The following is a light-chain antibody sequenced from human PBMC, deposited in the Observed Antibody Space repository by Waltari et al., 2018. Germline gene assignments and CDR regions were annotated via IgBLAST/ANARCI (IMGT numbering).Light chain of an antibody. Sequence: CRESQDIGNRLALYQQKPGKAPNLLIYGTSSLQTGVPSRFSGSGSGTEVTLTISSLQPEDFATYYCQQAKSFPITFGPGTKVDIK. CDR1: QDIGNR. J-gene: IGKJ3*01. CDR2: GTS. CDR3: QQAKSFPIT. V-gene: IGKV1-12*01.